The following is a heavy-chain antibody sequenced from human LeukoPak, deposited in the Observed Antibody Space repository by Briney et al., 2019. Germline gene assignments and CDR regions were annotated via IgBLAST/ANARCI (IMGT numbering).Heavy chain of an antibody. J-gene: IGHJ3*02. V-gene: IGHV4-59*01. CDR3: ARVGYGGTLAVAFDI. D-gene: IGHD4-23*01. CDR2: IYYSGST. Sequence: SETLSLTCTVSGGSLSTYYWNWIRQPPGKGLEWIGYIYYSGSTNYNPSLKSRVTISVDTSKNQFSLKLSSVTAADTAVYYCARVGYGGTLAVAFDIWGQGTMVTVSS. CDR1: GGSLSTYY.